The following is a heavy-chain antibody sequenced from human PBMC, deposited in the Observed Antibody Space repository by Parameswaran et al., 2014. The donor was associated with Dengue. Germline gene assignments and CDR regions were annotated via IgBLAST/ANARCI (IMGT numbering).Heavy chain of an antibody. CDR2: ISGSGGST. J-gene: IGHJ6*02. Sequence: WIRQPPGKGLEWVSAISGSGGSTYYADSVKGRFTISRDNSKNTLYLQMNSLRAEDTAVYYCAKDMRTGTTWASYGMDVWGQGTTVTVSS. CDR3: AKDMRTGTTWASYGMDV. V-gene: IGHV3-23*01. D-gene: IGHD1-1*01.